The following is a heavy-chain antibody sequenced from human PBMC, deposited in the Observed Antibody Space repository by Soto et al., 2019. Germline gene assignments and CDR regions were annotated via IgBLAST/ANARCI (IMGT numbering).Heavy chain of an antibody. Sequence: QITLKESGPTLVKPTQTLTLTCTFSGFSLSTSGVGVGWIRQPPGKALEWLALIYWDDDKRYSPSLKSRLTITKDTTKNQVVLTTTHMDPVDTATYYCAHTYRGCGELPFDYWGQGTLVTVSS. J-gene: IGHJ4*02. CDR3: AHTYRGCGELPFDY. CDR1: GFSLSTSGVG. D-gene: IGHD3-10*01. V-gene: IGHV2-5*02. CDR2: IYWDDDK.